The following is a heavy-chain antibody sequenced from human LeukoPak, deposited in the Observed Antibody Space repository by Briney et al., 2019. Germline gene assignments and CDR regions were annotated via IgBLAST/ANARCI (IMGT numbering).Heavy chain of an antibody. CDR3: ASLYDIVGTTVDY. Sequence: ASVKVSCKTSGYTFTNYYIHWVRQAPGQGLEWMGRIDPNTGGTKSAKNFQGRVTMTRDTSISTAYMALSGLRSDDTAVYYCASLYDIVGTTVDYWGQGTLVTVS. J-gene: IGHJ4*02. D-gene: IGHD1-26*01. CDR2: IDPNTGGT. V-gene: IGHV1-2*06. CDR1: GYTFTNYY.